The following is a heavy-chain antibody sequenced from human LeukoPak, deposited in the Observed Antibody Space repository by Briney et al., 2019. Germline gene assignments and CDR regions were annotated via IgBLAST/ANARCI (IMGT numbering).Heavy chain of an antibody. J-gene: IGHJ4*02. CDR1: GFTFRNYV. D-gene: IGHD3-10*01. CDR3: AREGYHGSGSPPSLYFDY. V-gene: IGHV3-30-3*01. Sequence: GGSLRLSCAASGFTFRNYVIHWVRQAPGKGLEWVAVTSSDLNVKLYADSVKGRFTISRDNSRNTLYLQMNSLRPEDTAIYYCAREGYHGSGSPPSLYFDYWGQGTLVTVSS. CDR2: TSSDLNVK.